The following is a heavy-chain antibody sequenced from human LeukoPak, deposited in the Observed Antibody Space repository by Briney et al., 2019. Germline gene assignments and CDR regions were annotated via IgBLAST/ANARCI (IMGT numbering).Heavy chain of an antibody. CDR3: ARSGGTWSYNY. CDR2: VYNSGST. J-gene: IGHJ4*02. V-gene: IGHV4-59*01. D-gene: IGHD1-26*01. CDR1: SGSLSGYY. Sequence: SETLSLTCAVYSGSLSGYYWSWIRQPPGKGLEWLGYVYNSGSTHYNPSLKSRVTISADTSKNQFSLNLTSVTAADTAVYYCARSGGTWSYNYWGQGTLVTVSS.